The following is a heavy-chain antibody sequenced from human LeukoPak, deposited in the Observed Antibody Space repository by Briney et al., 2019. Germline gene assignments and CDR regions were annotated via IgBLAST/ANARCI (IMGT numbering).Heavy chain of an antibody. CDR2: ISAYNGNT. V-gene: IGHV1-18*01. J-gene: IGHJ4*02. D-gene: IGHD3-3*01. Sequence: SVKVSCKASGYTFTNYGISWVRQAPGQELGWMGWISAYNGNTNYAQNLQGRGTMTTNKFTSTAYTELRSLRSDGTAVDLLARGSPYDFWSGHSIDYWGQGTLVTVSS. CDR1: GYTFTNYG. CDR3: ARGSPYDFWSGHSIDY.